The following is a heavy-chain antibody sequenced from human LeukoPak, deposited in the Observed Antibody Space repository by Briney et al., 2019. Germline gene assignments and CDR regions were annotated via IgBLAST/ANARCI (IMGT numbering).Heavy chain of an antibody. D-gene: IGHD3-3*01. CDR3: ARGAGLRFLEWLLNY. J-gene: IGHJ4*02. Sequence: GGSLRLSCAASGFTFSSYAMHWVRQAPGKGLEYVSAISSNGASTYYANSVKGRFTISRDNSKNTLYLQMGSLRAEDMAVYYCARGAGLRFLEWLLNYWGQGTLVTVSS. CDR1: GFTFSSYA. V-gene: IGHV3-64*01. CDR2: ISSNGAST.